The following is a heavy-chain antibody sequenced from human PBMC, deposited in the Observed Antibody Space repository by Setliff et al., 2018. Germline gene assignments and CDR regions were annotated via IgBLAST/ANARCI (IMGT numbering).Heavy chain of an antibody. CDR1: GYSFNDFY. J-gene: IGHJ4*02. V-gene: IGHV1-69-2*01. D-gene: IGHD3-22*01. CDR2: IDPRDDFT. CDR3: ARLQGRGRYYESGGYYPDF. Sequence: ASVKVSCKASGYSFNDFYMHWVRQVPGEGLEALGRIDPRDDFTVYAERFKDRLTITADTSTDTSYMEMSSLRFEDTAVYYCARLQGRGRYYESGGYYPDFWGQGTLVTVSS.